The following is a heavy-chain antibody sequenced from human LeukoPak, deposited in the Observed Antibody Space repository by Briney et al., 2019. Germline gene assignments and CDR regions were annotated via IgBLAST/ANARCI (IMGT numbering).Heavy chain of an antibody. Sequence: PSETLSLTCTVSGYSISSGYYWGWIRQPPGKGLEWIGSIYHSGSTYYNPSLKSRVTMSVDTSKNQFSLKLSSVTAADTAVYYCARGPVPMAVAGTAFDIWGQGTMVTVSS. D-gene: IGHD6-19*01. CDR2: IYHSGST. CDR1: GYSISSGYY. V-gene: IGHV4-38-2*02. J-gene: IGHJ3*02. CDR3: ARGPVPMAVAGTAFDI.